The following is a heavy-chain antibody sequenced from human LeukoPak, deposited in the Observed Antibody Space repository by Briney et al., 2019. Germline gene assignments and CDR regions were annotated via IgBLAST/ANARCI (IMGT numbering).Heavy chain of an antibody. CDR1: GDSVSSNSAA. D-gene: IGHD3-9*01. CDR3: ARAKFDWNHDGSLGY. V-gene: IGHV6-1*01. J-gene: IGHJ4*02. CDR2: TYYRSKWYN. Sequence: QTLSLTCAISGDSVSSNSAAWNWIRQSPSRGLEWLGRTYYRSKWYNDYAVSVESRITINPDTSKNQFSLQLNSVTPEDTAVYYCARAKFDWNHDGSLGYWGQGTLVTVSS.